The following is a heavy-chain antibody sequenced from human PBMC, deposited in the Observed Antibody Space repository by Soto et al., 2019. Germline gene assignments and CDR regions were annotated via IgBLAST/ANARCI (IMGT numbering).Heavy chain of an antibody. CDR3: AKDKLPDLFDY. J-gene: IGHJ4*02. Sequence: SETLSLTCAVYGGSFSGYYWTWIRQPPGTGLEWIGEINHSGSTNYNPSLKSRVTISVDTSKNQFSLKLTSVTAADTAVYYCAKDKLPDLFDYWGQGSLVLVSS. V-gene: IGHV4-34*01. CDR1: GGSFSGYY. CDR2: INHSGST.